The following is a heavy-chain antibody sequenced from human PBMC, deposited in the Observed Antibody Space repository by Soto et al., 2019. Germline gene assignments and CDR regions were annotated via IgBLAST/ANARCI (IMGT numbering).Heavy chain of an antibody. J-gene: IGHJ4*02. V-gene: IGHV4-4*02. D-gene: IGHD4-17*01. CDR2: ISQSGST. Sequence: QVQLQYSGPGLVKPSGSLSLTCAVSGGSFSSDIWWSWVRQLPGKGLELIGQISQSGSTNYNPSLKSRVTISLDKSKNHFSLKLTSVTAADTAVYYCARDSRGYGLDYWGQRALVIDST. CDR3: ARDSRGYGLDY. CDR1: GGSFSSDIW.